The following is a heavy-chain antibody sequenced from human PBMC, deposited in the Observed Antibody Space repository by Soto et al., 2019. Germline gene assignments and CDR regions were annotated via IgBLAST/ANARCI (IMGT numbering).Heavy chain of an antibody. CDR3: ARALLGDDILTGYYRSGYLDGMDV. Sequence: ASVKVSCNDSGYTFTGYYMQWVRQAPGQGLEWMGWINPNSGGTNYAQKVQGWVTMTRDTSISTAYMELSRLRSDDTAVYYCARALLGDDILTGYYRSGYLDGMDVWGRGTTVTVSS. V-gene: IGHV1-2*04. D-gene: IGHD3-9*01. CDR1: GYTFTGYY. CDR2: INPNSGGT. J-gene: IGHJ6*02.